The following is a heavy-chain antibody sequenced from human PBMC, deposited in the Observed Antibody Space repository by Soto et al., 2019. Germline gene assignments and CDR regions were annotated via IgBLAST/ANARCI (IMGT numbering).Heavy chain of an antibody. Sequence: QVQLVESGGGVVQPGRSLRLSCAASGFTFSSYGMHWVRQAPGKGLEWVAVISYDGSNKYYADSVKGQFTISRDYSKNTLYLQMNSLRAEDTAVYYCAKDRMDYWGQGTLVTVSS. CDR2: ISYDGSNK. CDR3: AKDRMDY. V-gene: IGHV3-30*18. CDR1: GFTFSSYG. J-gene: IGHJ4*02.